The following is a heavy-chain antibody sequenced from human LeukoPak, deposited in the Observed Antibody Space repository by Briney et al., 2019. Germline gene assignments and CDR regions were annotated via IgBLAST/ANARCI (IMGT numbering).Heavy chain of an antibody. CDR2: ISYSEGT. V-gene: IGHV4-59*01. Sequence: PSETLSLTCTVSGGSISTYHWAWIRQPPGKGLEWIGYISYSEGTNYNPSLKSRVTISIDTSKNQFSLKLTSVTAVDTAIYYCARIPAPGTVDCWGQGTLVTVSS. D-gene: IGHD6-13*01. CDR3: ARIPAPGTVDC. J-gene: IGHJ4*02. CDR1: GGSISTYH.